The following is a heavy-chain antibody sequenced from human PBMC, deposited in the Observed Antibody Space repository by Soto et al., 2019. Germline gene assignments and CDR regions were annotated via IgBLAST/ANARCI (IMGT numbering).Heavy chain of an antibody. J-gene: IGHJ5*02. D-gene: IGHD6-19*01. CDR2: IKQDGSEK. V-gene: IGHV3-7*03. CDR1: GFTFSSYW. CDR3: ARVEGIAVAGTFGWFDP. Sequence: GGSLRLSCAASGFTFSSYWMSWVRQAPGKGLEWVANIKQDGSEKYYVDSVKGRFTISRDNAKNSPYLQMNSPRAEDTAVYYCARVEGIAVAGTFGWFDPWGQGTLVTVSS.